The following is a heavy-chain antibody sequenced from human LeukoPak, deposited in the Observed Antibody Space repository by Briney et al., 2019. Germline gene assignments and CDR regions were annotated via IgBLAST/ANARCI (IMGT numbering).Heavy chain of an antibody. CDR1: GGSISSSGYC. V-gene: IGHV4-39*02. D-gene: IGHD5-24*01. CDR3: ARDGYNYADTFDI. Sequence: PSETLSLTCTVSGGSISSSGYCWGWIRQPPGKGLESIGSICYSGNTYYNPSLKSRVTISVDTSKNQFSLRLSSVTAADTAVYYCARDGYNYADTFDIWGQGTMVTVSS. J-gene: IGHJ3*02. CDR2: ICYSGNT.